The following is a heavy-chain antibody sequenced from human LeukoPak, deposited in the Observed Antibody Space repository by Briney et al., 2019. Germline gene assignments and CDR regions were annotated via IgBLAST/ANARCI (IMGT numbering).Heavy chain of an antibody. J-gene: IGHJ4*02. Sequence: SETPSLTCVVSGYSISSGYYWGWIRQPPGKGLEWIGSIYHSGRTYYNPSLMGRVTLSVDTSKNQFSLRLSSVTAADTAVYYCARSQANEGMGYWGQGALVTVSS. V-gene: IGHV4-38-2*01. CDR2: IYHSGRT. D-gene: IGHD1-1*01. CDR3: ARSQANEGMGY. CDR1: GYSISSGYY.